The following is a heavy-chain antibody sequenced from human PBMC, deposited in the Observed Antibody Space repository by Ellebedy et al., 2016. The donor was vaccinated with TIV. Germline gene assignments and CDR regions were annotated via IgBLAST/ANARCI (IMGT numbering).Heavy chain of an antibody. V-gene: IGHV3-30*03. CDR3: ARDSWGGSFLVANYFDS. CDR2: ISYHGRNK. D-gene: IGHD2-15*01. CDR1: GFAFSRCV. J-gene: IGHJ4*02. Sequence: GGSLRLSXAASGFAFSRCVMHWVRQTPGKGLEWVATISYHGRNKFYADAVKGRFSISRDNSMNTLYLQANSLRAEDTAVYYCARDSWGGSFLVANYFDSWGQGTLVSVSS.